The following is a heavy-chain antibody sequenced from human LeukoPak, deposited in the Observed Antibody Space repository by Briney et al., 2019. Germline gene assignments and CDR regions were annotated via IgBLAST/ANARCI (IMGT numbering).Heavy chain of an antibody. Sequence: TGGSLRLSCAASGFTFSSYAMSWVRQAPGKGLEWVSAISGSGGSTYYADSVKGRFTISRDNSKNTLYLQMNSLRAEDTAVYYCAISQPGYSSSWYGYYFDYWGQGTLVTVSS. CDR2: ISGSGGST. J-gene: IGHJ4*02. CDR3: AISQPGYSSSWYGYYFDY. CDR1: GFTFSSYA. D-gene: IGHD6-13*01. V-gene: IGHV3-23*01.